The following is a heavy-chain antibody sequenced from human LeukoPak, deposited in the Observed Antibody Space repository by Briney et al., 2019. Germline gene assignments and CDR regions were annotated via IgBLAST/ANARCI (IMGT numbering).Heavy chain of an antibody. Sequence: GGSLRLSCAASGFTFSSYVMSWVRQAPGKGLEWVSYISSSGTTIYYADSVKGRFTISRDNAKNSLYLQMNSLRAEDTALYYCARGGRSYGMDVWGQGTTVTVSS. CDR1: GFTFSSYV. CDR3: ARGGRSYGMDV. CDR2: ISSSGTTI. V-gene: IGHV3-48*03. J-gene: IGHJ6*02.